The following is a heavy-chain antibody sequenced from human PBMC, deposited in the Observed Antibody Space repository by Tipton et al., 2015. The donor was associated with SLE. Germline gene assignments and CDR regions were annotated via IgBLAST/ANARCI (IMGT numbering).Heavy chain of an antibody. V-gene: IGHV3-21*01. Sequence: SLRLSCAASGFTLRSYSMNWVRQAPGKGLEWVSSISSSSSYIYYADSVKGRFTISRDNAKNSLYLQMNSLRAEDTAVYYCAKDTPRHGFALDVWGQGTTVTVSS. CDR3: AKDTPRHGFALDV. J-gene: IGHJ6*02. CDR1: GFTLRSYS. D-gene: IGHD3-10*01. CDR2: ISSSSSYI.